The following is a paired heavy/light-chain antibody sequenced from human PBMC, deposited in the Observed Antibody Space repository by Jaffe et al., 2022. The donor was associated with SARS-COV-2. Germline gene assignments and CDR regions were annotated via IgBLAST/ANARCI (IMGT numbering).Light chain of an antibody. Sequence: DIVMTQSPDSLAVSLGERATINCKSSQSVLLSSNNRNYLAWYQQKPGQPPRLLIYWASTREFGVPDRFSGSGSGTDFTLTISSLQAEDVAVYYCQQYYSTPQTFGQGTKVEIK. J-gene: IGKJ1*01. CDR1: QSVLLSSNNRNY. CDR2: WAS. CDR3: QQYYSTPQT. V-gene: IGKV4-1*01.
Heavy chain of an antibody. CDR1: GYTFTSYA. V-gene: IGHV1-3*01. CDR2: INAGDGNT. CDR3: ARSYYDILAGNYFDY. D-gene: IGHD3-9*01. Sequence: QVQLVQSGAEVKKPGASVKVSCKASGYTFTSYAMHWVRQAPGQRLEWMGWINAGDGNTKYSQRFQGRVTITRDTSATTAYVELSSLRSEDTAVYYCARSYYDILAGNYFDYWGQGTLVTVSS. J-gene: IGHJ4*02.